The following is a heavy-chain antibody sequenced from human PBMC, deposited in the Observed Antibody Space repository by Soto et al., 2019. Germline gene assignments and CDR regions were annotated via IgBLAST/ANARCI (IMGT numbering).Heavy chain of an antibody. CDR1: GGSISSSSYY. Sequence: PSETLSLTCTVSGGSISSSSYYWGWIRQPPGKGLEWIGSIYYSGSTYYNPSLKSRVTISVDTSKNQFSLKLSSVTAADTAVYYCARRGTSMYYDFGSGQNLLASCGRGTLVTVSS. V-gene: IGHV4-39*01. CDR3: ARRGTSMYYDFGSGQNLLAS. D-gene: IGHD3-3*01. J-gene: IGHJ1*01. CDR2: IYYSGST.